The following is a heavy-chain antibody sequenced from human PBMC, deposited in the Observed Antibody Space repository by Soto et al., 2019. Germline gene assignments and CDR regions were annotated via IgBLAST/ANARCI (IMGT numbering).Heavy chain of an antibody. V-gene: IGHV3-30-3*01. J-gene: IGHJ4*02. D-gene: IGHD3-10*01. CDR2: ISYDGSNK. CDR1: GFTFSSYA. CDR3: ARDRRTMVRGVMRPYFDS. Sequence: QVQLVESVGGVVQPGMSLRLSCAASGFTFSSYAMRWVRQAPGKGLEWVAVISYDGSNKYYADSVKGRFTTSRENSKNTLYLQMNSLRAEDTAVYYCARDRRTMVRGVMRPYFDSWAQGTLVTVSS.